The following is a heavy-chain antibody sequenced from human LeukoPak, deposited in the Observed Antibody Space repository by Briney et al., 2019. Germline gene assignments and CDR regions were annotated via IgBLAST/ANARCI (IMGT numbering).Heavy chain of an antibody. J-gene: IGHJ4*02. Sequence: GGSLRLSCAASGFTFSSYSMNWVRQAPGKGLEWVSSVSSSSSYIYYADSVKGRFTISRDNAKNSLYLQMNSLRAEDTAVYYCARSTGYCSGGSCRNFDYWGQGTLVTVSS. CDR2: VSSSSSYI. V-gene: IGHV3-21*01. CDR1: GFTFSSYS. CDR3: ARSTGYCSGGSCRNFDY. D-gene: IGHD2-15*01.